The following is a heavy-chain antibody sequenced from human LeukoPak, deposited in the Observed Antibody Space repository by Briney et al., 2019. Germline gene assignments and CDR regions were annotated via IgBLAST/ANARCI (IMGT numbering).Heavy chain of an antibody. V-gene: IGHV1-69*13. D-gene: IGHD5-12*01. Sequence: GASVKVSCRASGYTFTDYYIHWVRQAPGQGLEWMGGIIPIFGTANYAQKFQGRVTITADESTSTAYMELSSLRSEDTAVYYCARHDAVATVSSSDYWGQGTLVTVSS. CDR2: IIPIFGTA. CDR3: ARHDAVATVSSSDY. CDR1: GYTFTDYY. J-gene: IGHJ4*02.